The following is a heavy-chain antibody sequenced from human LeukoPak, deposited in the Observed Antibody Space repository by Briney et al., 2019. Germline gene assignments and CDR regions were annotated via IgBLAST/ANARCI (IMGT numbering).Heavy chain of an antibody. Sequence: GGSLRLSCTASGFTFGDYSLSWVRQAPEKGLEWVGFIRREGYGGTTEYAPSVKGRFIISRDDSKSTAYLQMNSLKTEDTAVYYCTRDHDFWSGPFDVWGKGTTVTVSS. J-gene: IGHJ6*04. CDR2: IRREGYGGTT. CDR1: GFTFGDYS. D-gene: IGHD3-3*01. V-gene: IGHV3-49*04. CDR3: TRDHDFWSGPFDV.